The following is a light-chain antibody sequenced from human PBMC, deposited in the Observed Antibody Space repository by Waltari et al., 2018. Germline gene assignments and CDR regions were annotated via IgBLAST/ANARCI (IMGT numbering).Light chain of an antibody. Sequence: QSALTQPASVSGSPGQSIPISCTGISSDVGGYNYVSWYQQYPGKAPKLMIYDVSNRPSGVSNRFSGSKSGNSASLTISVLQAEDEADYYCSSYTSSSPYVFGTGTKVTVL. CDR2: DVS. J-gene: IGLJ1*01. CDR3: SSYTSSSPYV. CDR1: SSDVGGYNY. V-gene: IGLV2-14*03.